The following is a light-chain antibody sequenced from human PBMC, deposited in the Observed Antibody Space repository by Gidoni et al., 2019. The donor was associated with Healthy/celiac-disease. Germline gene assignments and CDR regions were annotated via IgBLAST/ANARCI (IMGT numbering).Light chain of an antibody. J-gene: IGKJ1*01. V-gene: IGKV3-20*01. CDR1: QSVSSSY. CDR3: QQYGSSPET. Sequence: EIVLPQSPGTLSLSPGARATVSCRASQSVSSSYLAWYQQKPGQAPRLLIYGASSRATGSPDRCSGSGSGTDFTFPISSLEPEDFAVYYCQQYGSSPETFGQGTKVEIK. CDR2: GAS.